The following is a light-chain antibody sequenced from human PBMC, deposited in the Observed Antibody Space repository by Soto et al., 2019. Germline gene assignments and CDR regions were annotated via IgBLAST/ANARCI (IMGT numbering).Light chain of an antibody. CDR3: QQYNNWPREYT. CDR2: GAY. Sequence: EIVMTQSPATLSVSPGERATLSCRASQSVSSNLAWYQQKPGQAPRLLIYGAYTRATSIPARFSGSGSGTEFTLTISSLQSEDFAVYYCQQYNNWPREYTFGQGTKLEIK. J-gene: IGKJ2*01. V-gene: IGKV3-15*01. CDR1: QSVSSN.